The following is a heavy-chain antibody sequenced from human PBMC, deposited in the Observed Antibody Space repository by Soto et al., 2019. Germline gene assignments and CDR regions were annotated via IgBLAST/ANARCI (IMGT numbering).Heavy chain of an antibody. J-gene: IGHJ6*02. D-gene: IGHD3-22*01. CDR3: AKGRYDSSGYYYYGMDV. Sequence: GGSLRLSCAASGFTFSSYAMSWVRQAPGKGLEWVSAISGSGGSTYYADSVKGRFTISRDNSKNTLYLQMNSLRAEDTAVYYCAKGRYDSSGYYYYGMDVWGQGTTVTVSS. V-gene: IGHV3-23*01. CDR2: ISGSGGST. CDR1: GFTFSSYA.